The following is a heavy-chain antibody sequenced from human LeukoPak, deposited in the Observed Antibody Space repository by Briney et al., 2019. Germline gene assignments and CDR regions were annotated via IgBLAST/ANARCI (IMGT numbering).Heavy chain of an antibody. CDR1: GYTFTRYY. D-gene: IGHD2-21*01. J-gene: IGHJ4*02. CDR3: ARESRCGEGGRLGC. V-gene: IGHV1-2*02. CDR2: INPKRGGT. Sequence: APVKASCKASGYTFTRYYMHCLRQAPGPRHEWMGWINPKRGGTKYAQKLQRRVTMTRDTSSSTAYMELSRLRSDDTAVYYCARESRCGEGGRLGCWGQGTLVT.